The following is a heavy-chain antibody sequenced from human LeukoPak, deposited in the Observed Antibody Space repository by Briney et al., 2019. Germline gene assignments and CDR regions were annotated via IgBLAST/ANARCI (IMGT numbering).Heavy chain of an antibody. J-gene: IGHJ4*02. CDR1: GFTFSSYW. CDR2: IKQDGSGK. CDR3: ARSDFWSGYHRRYFDY. Sequence: GGSLRLSCAASGFTFSSYWMSWVRQAPGKGLEWVAKIKQDGSGKYYVDSVKGRFTISRDDAENSLYLQMNSPRVEDTAVYYCARSDFWSGYHRRYFDYWGQGTLVTVSS. D-gene: IGHD3-3*01. V-gene: IGHV3-7*05.